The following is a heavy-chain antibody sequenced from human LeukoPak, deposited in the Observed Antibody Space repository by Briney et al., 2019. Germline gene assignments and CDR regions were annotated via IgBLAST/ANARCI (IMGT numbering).Heavy chain of an antibody. CDR1: VYTLSHNW. Sequence: GGSLRLSCAASVYTLSHNWISWVPHARGKGREGGAHIQQEGRDKNYVDAVKGRFTISRDNDKNSLYLQMNSLRAEDTAVYYWRKGWCPHCYGIWDWGNGVTVTVAS. V-gene: IGHV3-7*03. D-gene: IGHD6-19*01. CDR2: IQQEGRDK. J-gene: IGHJ6*04. CDR3: RKGWCPHCYGIWD.